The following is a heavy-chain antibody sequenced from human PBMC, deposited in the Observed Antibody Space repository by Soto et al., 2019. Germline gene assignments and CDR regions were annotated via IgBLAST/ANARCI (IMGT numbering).Heavy chain of an antibody. V-gene: IGHV3-30*18. CDR2: ISYDGSNK. CDR1: GFTFSSYG. D-gene: IGHD3-3*01. Sequence: GGSLRLSCAASGFTFSSYGMHWVRQAPGKGLEWVAVISYDGSNKYYADSVKGRFTISRDNSKNTLYLQMNSLRAEDTAVYYCAKSITIFGVAIGAFDIWGQGTMVTVSS. CDR3: AKSITIFGVAIGAFDI. J-gene: IGHJ3*02.